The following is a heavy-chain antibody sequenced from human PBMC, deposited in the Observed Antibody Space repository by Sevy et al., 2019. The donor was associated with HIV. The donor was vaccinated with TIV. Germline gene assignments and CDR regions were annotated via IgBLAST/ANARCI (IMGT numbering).Heavy chain of an antibody. J-gene: IGHJ6*03. CDR1: GGSISSYY. CDR3: ARGPYYDFWSGYYYKGYYYYYYMDV. D-gene: IGHD3-3*01. Sequence: SETLSLTCTVSGGSISSYYWSWIRQPPGKGLEWIGYIYYSGSTNYNPSLKSRVTISVDTSKNQFSLKLSSVTAADTAVYYCARGPYYDFWSGYYYKGYYYYYYMDVWGKRTTVTVSS. V-gene: IGHV4-59*01. CDR2: IYYSGST.